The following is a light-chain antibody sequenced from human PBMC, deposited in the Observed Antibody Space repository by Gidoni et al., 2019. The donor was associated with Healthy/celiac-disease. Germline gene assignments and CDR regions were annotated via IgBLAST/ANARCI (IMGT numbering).Light chain of an antibody. CDR1: SSDVGGYNY. CDR3: SSYTSSSV. CDR2: EVS. J-gene: IGLJ1*01. Sequence: QSALTQPASVSGSPGQSITISCTGTSSDVGGYNYVSWYQQPPGKAPKLMIYEVSNRPSGVSNRFSGSKSGNTASLTISGLQAEDEADYYCSSYTSSSVFGTGTKVTVL. V-gene: IGLV2-14*01.